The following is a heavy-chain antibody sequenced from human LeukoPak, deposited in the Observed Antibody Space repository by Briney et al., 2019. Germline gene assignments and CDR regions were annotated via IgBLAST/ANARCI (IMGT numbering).Heavy chain of an antibody. Sequence: PGGSLRLSCAASGFTFSSYGMHWVRQAPGKGLEWVAGIWYYGSNKYYADSVKGRFTISRDNSKNTLYLKMNSLRAEDTAVYYCARDFAVYYYDSSGCDYWGQGTMVTVSS. D-gene: IGHD3-22*01. V-gene: IGHV3-33*01. CDR1: GFTFSSYG. CDR2: IWYYGSNK. J-gene: IGHJ4*02. CDR3: ARDFAVYYYDSSGCDY.